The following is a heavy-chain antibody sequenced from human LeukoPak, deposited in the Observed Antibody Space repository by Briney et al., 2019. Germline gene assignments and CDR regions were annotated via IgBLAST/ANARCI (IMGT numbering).Heavy chain of an antibody. V-gene: IGHV1-69*06. D-gene: IGHD5-12*01. CDR1: GDTFSSYG. CDR3: ARVDTATYNAFDI. J-gene: IGHJ3*02. Sequence: SVKVSCKASGDTFSSYGFNWGRQAPGQGLGWMGGIVPILGPVNYAQNFQGRVTFTADKSTTTAYMELTSLRSEDTAMYYCARVDTATYNAFDIWGQGTMVTVSS. CDR2: IVPILGPV.